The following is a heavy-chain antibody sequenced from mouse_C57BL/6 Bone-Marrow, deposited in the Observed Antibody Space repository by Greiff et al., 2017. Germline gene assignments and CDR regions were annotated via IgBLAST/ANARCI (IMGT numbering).Heavy chain of an antibody. D-gene: IGHD1-1*01. J-gene: IGHJ1*03. V-gene: IGHV1-55*01. CDR3: AWHGYHGSRQYWYLDV. CDR2: IYPGSGST. Sequence: QVQLQQPMAELVKPGASVMKSCKASGYTFTSYWITWVTQRPGKGLEWIGDIYPGSGSTNYNEKFKSKATLTVDTSSSPAYMQLSSLTSEDSAVYYCAWHGYHGSRQYWYLDVWGKGTPATDSS. CDR1: GYTFTSYW.